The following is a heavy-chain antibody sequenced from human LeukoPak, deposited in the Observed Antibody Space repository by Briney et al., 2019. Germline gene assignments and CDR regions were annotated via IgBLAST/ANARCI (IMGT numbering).Heavy chain of an antibody. V-gene: IGHV4-34*01. CDR3: ARLVVVTSEGLNWFDP. CDR2: INHSGST. Sequence: SETLSLTCAVYGGSFSGYDWSWIRQPPGKGLEWIGEINHSGSTNYNPSLKSRVTISVDTSKNQFSLKLSSVTAADTAVYYCARLVVVTSEGLNWFDPWGQGTLVTVSS. CDR1: GGSFSGYD. J-gene: IGHJ5*02. D-gene: IGHD2-21*02.